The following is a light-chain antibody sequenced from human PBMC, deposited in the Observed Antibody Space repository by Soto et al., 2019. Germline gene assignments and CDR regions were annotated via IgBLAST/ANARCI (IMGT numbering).Light chain of an antibody. Sequence: DIRMTQSPSSLSASVGDRVTITCRASQSIAGYLNWYHQKPGKAPKVLIYATSSLDNGVPSRFSGGVSGTAYTLTISILQPEYFATFHCQQSFSTPYTFGQGTKV. CDR3: QQSFSTPYT. CDR1: QSIAGY. J-gene: IGKJ2*01. V-gene: IGKV1-39*01. CDR2: ATS.